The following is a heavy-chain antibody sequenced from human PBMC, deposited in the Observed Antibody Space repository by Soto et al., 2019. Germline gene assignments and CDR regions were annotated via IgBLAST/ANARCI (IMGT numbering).Heavy chain of an antibody. D-gene: IGHD1-1*01. CDR3: AKAKEPTPASPRRPFDY. CDR1: AFTFSNYA. CDR2: VSPSGENT. J-gene: IGHJ4*02. Sequence: GGSLRLSCAASAFTFSNYAMSWVRQAPGKGLEWVSTVSPSGENTYFADSVKGRFTISRDNSKNTLDLQMNSLRAEDTAVYYCAKAKEPTPASPRRPFDYWGQGTLVTVSS. V-gene: IGHV3-23*01.